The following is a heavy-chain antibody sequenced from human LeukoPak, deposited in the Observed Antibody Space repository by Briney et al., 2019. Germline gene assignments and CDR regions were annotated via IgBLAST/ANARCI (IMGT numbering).Heavy chain of an antibody. D-gene: IGHD2-15*01. CDR2: IYYSGST. Sequence: PSETLSLTCTVSGGSISSYYWSWIRQPPGKGLEWIGYIYYSGSTNYNPSLKSRVTISVDTSKNQFSLKLSSVTAADTAVYYCARVTRVYPYYFDYWGQGTLVTVSS. CDR1: GGSISSYY. CDR3: ARVTRVYPYYFDY. J-gene: IGHJ4*02. V-gene: IGHV4-59*01.